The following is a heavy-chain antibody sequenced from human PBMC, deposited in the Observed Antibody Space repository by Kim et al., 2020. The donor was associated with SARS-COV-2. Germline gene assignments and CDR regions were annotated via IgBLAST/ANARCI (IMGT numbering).Heavy chain of an antibody. CDR3: ARVVASTRLSLFDY. J-gene: IGHJ4*02. Sequence: GGSLRLSCAASGFTFSSYSMNWVRQAPGKGLEWVSSISSSSSYIYYADSVKGRFTISRDNAKNSLYLQMNSLRAEDTAVYYCARVVASTRLSLFDYWGQGTLVTVSS. V-gene: IGHV3-21*01. D-gene: IGHD2-15*01. CDR2: ISSSSSYI. CDR1: GFTFSSYS.